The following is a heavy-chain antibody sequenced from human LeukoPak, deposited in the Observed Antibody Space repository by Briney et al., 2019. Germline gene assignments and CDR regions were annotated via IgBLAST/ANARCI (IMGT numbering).Heavy chain of an antibody. CDR1: GFTFSSSA. V-gene: IGHV3-7*01. CDR2: IKQDGSEK. J-gene: IGHJ4*02. D-gene: IGHD3-3*01. CDR3: AREEEIYYDFWSGYYELGIDY. Sequence: GGSLRLSCAASGFTFSSSAMSWVRQAPGKGLEWVANIKQDGSEKYYVDSVKGRFTISRDNAKNSLYLQMNSLRAEDTAVYYCAREEEIYYDFWSGYYELGIDYWGQGTLVTVSS.